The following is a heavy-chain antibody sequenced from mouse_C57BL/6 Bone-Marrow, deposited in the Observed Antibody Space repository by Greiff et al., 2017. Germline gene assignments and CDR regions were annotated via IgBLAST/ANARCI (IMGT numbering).Heavy chain of an antibody. J-gene: IGHJ1*03. CDR2: IHPNSGST. CDR3: ARTHDYYSSSPWYFDV. V-gene: IGHV1-64*01. CDR1: GYTFTSYW. Sequence: QVQLQQPGAELVKPGASVKLSCKASGYTFTSYWMHWVKQRPGQGLEWIGMIHPNSGSTNYNEKFKSKATLTVDKSSSTAYMQLSSLTSEDSAVYYCARTHDYYSSSPWYFDVWGTGTTVTVSS. D-gene: IGHD2-5*01.